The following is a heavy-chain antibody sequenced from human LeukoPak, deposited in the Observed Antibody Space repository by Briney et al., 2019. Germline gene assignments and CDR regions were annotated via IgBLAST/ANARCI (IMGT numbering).Heavy chain of an antibody. CDR2: IHYTGST. V-gene: IGHV4-59*08. CDR1: GGSIRSYY. Sequence: PSETLSLTCTVSGGSIRSYYWSWIRQPPGKGLEWIGYIHYTGSTNSNPSLKSRVTISVDTSKNQFSLQLSSVTATDTAVYFCARHSSSWYPDYWGQGTLVTVSS. J-gene: IGHJ4*02. CDR3: ARHSSSWYPDY. D-gene: IGHD6-13*01.